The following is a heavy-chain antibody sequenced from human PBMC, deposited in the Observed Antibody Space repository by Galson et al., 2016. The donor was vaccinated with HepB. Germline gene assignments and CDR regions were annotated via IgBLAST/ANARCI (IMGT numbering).Heavy chain of an antibody. CDR3: ARHAGTSYENYYMDV. CDR1: GGPITSNHHY. CDR2: AFHSGST. D-gene: IGHD1-7*01. J-gene: IGHJ6*03. V-gene: IGHV4-39*01. Sequence: ETLSLTCTVSGGPITSNHHYWGWIRQPPGKGLEWIGSAFHSGSTYYNPSLRSRVTISVDTSKSQFSLKVRSVTAADTAVYYCARHAGTSYENYYMDVWGRGTTVAVSS.